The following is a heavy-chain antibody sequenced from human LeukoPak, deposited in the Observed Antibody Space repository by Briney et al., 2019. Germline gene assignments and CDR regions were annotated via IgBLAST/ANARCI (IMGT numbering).Heavy chain of an antibody. J-gene: IGHJ5*02. V-gene: IGHV4-4*02. D-gene: IGHD3-10*01. Sequence: PSETLSLTCAVSGGSISSSNWWSWVRQPPGKGLEWIGEIYHSGSTNYNPSLKSRVTISVDKSKNQFSLRLSSVTAADTAVYYCARPGGSGSYYSSWGQGTLVTVSS. CDR2: IYHSGST. CDR3: ARPGGSGSYYSS. CDR1: GGSISSSNW.